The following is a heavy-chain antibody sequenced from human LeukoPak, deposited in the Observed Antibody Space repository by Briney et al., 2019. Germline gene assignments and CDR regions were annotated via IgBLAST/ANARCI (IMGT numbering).Heavy chain of an antibody. Sequence: PGGSLRLSCVASGITLSNAWMTWVRQAPGKGLEWVAFIRYDGSNKYYADSVKGRFTISRDNSKNTLYLQMNSLRAEDTAVYYCALFGELSADYWGQGTLVTVSS. CDR3: ALFGELSADY. J-gene: IGHJ4*02. D-gene: IGHD3-10*01. V-gene: IGHV3-30*02. CDR1: GITLSNAW. CDR2: IRYDGSNK.